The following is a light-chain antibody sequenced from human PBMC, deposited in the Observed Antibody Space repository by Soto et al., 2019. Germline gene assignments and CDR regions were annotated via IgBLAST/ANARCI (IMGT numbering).Light chain of an antibody. CDR1: QSVSAY. V-gene: IGKV3-11*01. CDR3: QQYNNWPIT. Sequence: EIVLTQSPATLSLSPGERATLSCRASQSVSAYLAWYQQKPGQAPRLLIYDASNRATGIPGRFSGSGSGTDFTLTISSLEPEDFAVYYCQQYNNWPITFGQGTRLEI. CDR2: DAS. J-gene: IGKJ5*01.